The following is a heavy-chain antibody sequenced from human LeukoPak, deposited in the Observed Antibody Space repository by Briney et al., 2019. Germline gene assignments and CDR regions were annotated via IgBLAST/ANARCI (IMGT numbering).Heavy chain of an antibody. Sequence: GASVKVSCKASGYTFTSYDINWVRQAPGQSLEWMGWISVGNGDSKCSQEFQGRVTLTRDTSATTAYLEVSSLRPEDMAVYYCARERGIRDAFDFWGQGTMVTVSS. CDR2: ISVGNGDS. D-gene: IGHD1-14*01. J-gene: IGHJ3*01. V-gene: IGHV1-3*03. CDR1: GYTFTSYD. CDR3: ARERGIRDAFDF.